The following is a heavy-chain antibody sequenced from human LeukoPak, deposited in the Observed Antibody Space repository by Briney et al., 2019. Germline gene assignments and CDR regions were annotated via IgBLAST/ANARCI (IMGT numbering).Heavy chain of an antibody. Sequence: SETLSLTCTVSGYSISSGYYWGWIRQPPGKGLEWIGSIYHSGSTYYNPSLKSRVTISVDTSKNQFSLKLSSVTAADTAVYYCARGRLLYSSGWYHKNYFDYWGQGTLVTVSS. CDR2: IYHSGST. CDR1: GYSISSGYY. D-gene: IGHD6-19*01. CDR3: ARGRLLYSSGWYHKNYFDY. V-gene: IGHV4-38-2*02. J-gene: IGHJ4*02.